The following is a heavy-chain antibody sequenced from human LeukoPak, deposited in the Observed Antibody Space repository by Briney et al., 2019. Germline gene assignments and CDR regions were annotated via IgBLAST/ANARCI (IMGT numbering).Heavy chain of an antibody. Sequence: SETLSLTCAVYGEPFNGYYWNWIRQSPGKGLEWIGEINHSGSTSNHNPSLKSRVTMSVDTSKNQFSLKLSSVTAADTAVYYCARKSGYARDYWGQGNLVTVSS. CDR3: ARKSGYARDY. V-gene: IGHV4-34*01. J-gene: IGHJ4*02. D-gene: IGHD5-12*01. CDR2: INHSGSTS. CDR1: GEPFNGYY.